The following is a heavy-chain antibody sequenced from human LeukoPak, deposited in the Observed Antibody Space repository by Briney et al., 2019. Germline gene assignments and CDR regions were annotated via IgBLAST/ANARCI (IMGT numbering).Heavy chain of an antibody. CDR1: GYTFTSYY. CDR3: GGGAAAAGRIDY. CDR2: INPSGGST. V-gene: IGHV1-46*01. Sequence: ASVKVSCTASGYTFTSYYMHWVRQAPGQGLEWMGIINPSGGSTSYAQKFQGRVTMTRDTSTSTVYMELSSLRSEDTAVYYCGGGAAAAGRIDYWGQGTLVTVSS. J-gene: IGHJ4*02. D-gene: IGHD6-13*01.